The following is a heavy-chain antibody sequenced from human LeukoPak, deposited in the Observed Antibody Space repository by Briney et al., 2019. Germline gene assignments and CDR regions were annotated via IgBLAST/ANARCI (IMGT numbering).Heavy chain of an antibody. CDR1: GFTLSNHW. CDR2: ISGDEIWT. Sequence: GGSLRLSCAASGFTLSNHWMHWDRQAPGKGLVWVSRISGDEIWTSYADSVKGRFIISRDNAKDTLYLQMNSLKTEDTAVYYCAREYNSGPKQTDAFDIWGQGTMVTVSS. D-gene: IGHD3-22*01. V-gene: IGHV3-74*01. CDR3: AREYNSGPKQTDAFDI. J-gene: IGHJ3*02.